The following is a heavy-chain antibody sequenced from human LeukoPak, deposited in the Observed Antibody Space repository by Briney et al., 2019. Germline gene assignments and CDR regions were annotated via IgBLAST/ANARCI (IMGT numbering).Heavy chain of an antibody. V-gene: IGHV3-30-3*01. J-gene: IGHJ4*02. CDR2: ISYDGSNK. CDR1: GFTFSSYA. CDR3: ARYPAGTNNHGFDY. Sequence: GGSLRLSCAASGFTFSSYAMPWVRQAPGKGLEWVAVISYDGSNKYYADSVKGRFTISRDNSKNTLYLQMNSLRAEDTAVYYCARYPAGTNNHGFDYWGQGTLVTVSS. D-gene: IGHD1-7*01.